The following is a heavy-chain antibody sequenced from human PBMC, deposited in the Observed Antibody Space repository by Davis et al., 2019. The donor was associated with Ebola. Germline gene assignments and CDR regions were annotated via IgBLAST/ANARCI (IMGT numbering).Heavy chain of an antibody. CDR2: IIPILGIA. J-gene: IGHJ4*02. CDR3: ARSAYYDILTGYG. V-gene: IGHV1-69*04. D-gene: IGHD3-9*01. Sequence: SVKVSCKASVGTFSSYAISWVRQAPGQGLEWLGRIIPILGIANYAQKFQGRVTITADKSTSTAYRELSSLRSEDTAVYYCARSAYYDILTGYGWGQGPLVTVSS. CDR1: VGTFSSYA.